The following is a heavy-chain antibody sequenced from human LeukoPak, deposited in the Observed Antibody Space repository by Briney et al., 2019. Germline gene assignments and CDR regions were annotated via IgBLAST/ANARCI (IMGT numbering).Heavy chain of an antibody. J-gene: IGHJ4*02. CDR3: ARVWLKTYYYDSSGPYYFDY. CDR2: IYSGGST. V-gene: IGHV3-66*01. Sequence: GGSLRLSCAASGFTVSSNYMSWVRQAPGKGLEWVSVIYSGGSTYYADSVKGRFTISRDNSKNTLYLQMNSLRAEDTAVYYCARVWLKTYYYDSSGPYYFDYWGQGTLVTVSS. D-gene: IGHD3-22*01. CDR1: GFTVSSNY.